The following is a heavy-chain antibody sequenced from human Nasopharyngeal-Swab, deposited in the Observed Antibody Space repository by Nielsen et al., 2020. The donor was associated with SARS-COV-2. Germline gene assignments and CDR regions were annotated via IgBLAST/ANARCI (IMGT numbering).Heavy chain of an antibody. CDR3: ARGARPGGSFDY. D-gene: IGHD1-26*01. CDR1: GYTFTSYA. Sequence: ASAKVSCKASGYTFTSYAMHWVRQAPGQRLEWMGWINAGNGNTKYSQKFQGRVTITRDTSASTAYMELSSLRSEDTAVYYCARGARPGGSFDYWGQGTLVTVSS. J-gene: IGHJ4*02. V-gene: IGHV1-3*01. CDR2: INAGNGNT.